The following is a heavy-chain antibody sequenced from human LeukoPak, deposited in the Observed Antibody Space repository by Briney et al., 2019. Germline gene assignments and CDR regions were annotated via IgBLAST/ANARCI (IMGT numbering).Heavy chain of an antibody. V-gene: IGHV1-2*02. D-gene: IGHD2-2*03. Sequence: ASVKVSCKASGYTFTGYYMHWVRQAPGQGLEWMGWINPNSGGTNYAQKFQGRVTMTRDTSISTAYMELSSLRSEDTAVYYCARHGYCSSTSCRHSDYWGQGTLVTVSS. CDR1: GYTFTGYY. CDR2: INPNSGGT. J-gene: IGHJ4*02. CDR3: ARHGYCSSTSCRHSDY.